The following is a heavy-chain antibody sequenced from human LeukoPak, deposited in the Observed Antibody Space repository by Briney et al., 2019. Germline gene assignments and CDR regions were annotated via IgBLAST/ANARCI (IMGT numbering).Heavy chain of an antibody. J-gene: IGHJ4*02. CDR2: INWNGGST. V-gene: IGHV3-20*04. CDR1: GFTFDDYG. D-gene: IGHD3-10*01. Sequence: PGGSLRLSCAASGFTFDDYGMSWVRQAPGKGLEWVSGINWNGGSTGYADSVKGRFTISRDNAKNSLYLQMNSLRAEDRALYYCARAPAPLLGGELLHWGQGTLVTVSS. CDR3: ARAPAPLLGGELLH.